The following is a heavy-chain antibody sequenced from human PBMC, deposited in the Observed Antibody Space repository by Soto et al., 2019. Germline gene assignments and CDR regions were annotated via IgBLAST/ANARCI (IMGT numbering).Heavy chain of an antibody. CDR1: GFTFSTYT. CDR2: VSFDGSNK. CDR3: ARDYSATAPFDY. D-gene: IGHD2-21*01. J-gene: IGHJ4*02. V-gene: IGHV3-30-3*01. Sequence: TGGSLRLSCAASGFTFSTYTLHWVRQAPGKGLEWVAVVSFDGSNKYYADSLEGRFTISRDNSKNTLYLEMNSLRAEDTAVYYCARDYSATAPFDYWGQGTLVTVSS.